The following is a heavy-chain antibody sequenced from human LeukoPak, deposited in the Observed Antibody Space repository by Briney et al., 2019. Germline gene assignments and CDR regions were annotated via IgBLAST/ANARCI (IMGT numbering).Heavy chain of an antibody. V-gene: IGHV3-23*01. CDR3: AKCGYSSSWLADRALEIDY. CDR1: GFHLSTYA. D-gene: IGHD2-2*03. Sequence: GGSLRLSCVVSGFHLSTYAMSWLRQAPGKGLEWVSSISGNGCTTYHADSVKGRFTLSRENSKNTLYLQMNRLRDEDTAVYYCAKCGYSSSWLADRALEIDYLGQGSLVIVSS. J-gene: IGHJ4*02. CDR2: ISGNGCTT.